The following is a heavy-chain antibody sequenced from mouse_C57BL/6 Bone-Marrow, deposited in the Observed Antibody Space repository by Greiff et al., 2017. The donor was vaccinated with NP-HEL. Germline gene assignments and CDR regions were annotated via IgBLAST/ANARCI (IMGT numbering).Heavy chain of an antibody. D-gene: IGHD1-1*01. CDR3: ARWQFLRGEY. J-gene: IGHJ4*01. CDR1: GYAFSSSW. CDR2: IYPGGGDT. Sequence: QVQLQQSGPELVKPGASVKLSCKASGYAFSSSWMNWVKQRPGKGLEWIGRIYPGGGDTNYNGKFKGKAKLTADKSSSTAYMQLSSLTSEDSAVDIGARWQFLRGEYWGQGTSVTVA. V-gene: IGHV1-82*01.